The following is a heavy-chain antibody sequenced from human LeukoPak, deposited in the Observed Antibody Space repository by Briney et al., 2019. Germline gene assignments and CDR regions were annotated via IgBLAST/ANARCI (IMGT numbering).Heavy chain of an antibody. V-gene: IGHV4-34*01. CDR2: INHSGST. D-gene: IGHD3-10*01. Sequence: SETLSLTCAVYGGSFSGYYWSRIRQPPGKGLEWIGEINHSGSTNYNPPLKSRATISVDTSTNQFSLKLSSVTASDTAVYYCARPYYYGSGSYFPMAYYFDYWGQGTLVTVSS. CDR1: GGSFSGYY. CDR3: ARPYYYGSGSYFPMAYYFDY. J-gene: IGHJ4*02.